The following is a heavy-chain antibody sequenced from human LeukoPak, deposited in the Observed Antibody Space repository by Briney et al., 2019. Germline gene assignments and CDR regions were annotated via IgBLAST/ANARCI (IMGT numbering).Heavy chain of an antibody. D-gene: IGHD3-22*01. CDR3: ARSHHYDSSGSYDY. V-gene: IGHV1-18*01. Sequence: GASVTVSCKASGYTFTSYGISWVRQAPGQGLEWMGWISAYNGNTNYAQKLQGRVTMTTDTSTSTAYMELRSLRSDDTAVYYCARSHHYDSSGSYDYWGQGTLVTVSS. CDR2: ISAYNGNT. J-gene: IGHJ4*02. CDR1: GYTFTSYG.